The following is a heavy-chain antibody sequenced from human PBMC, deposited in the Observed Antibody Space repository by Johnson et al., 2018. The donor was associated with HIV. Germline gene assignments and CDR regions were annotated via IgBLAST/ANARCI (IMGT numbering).Heavy chain of an antibody. CDR2: ISYDGSNK. Sequence: QVQLVESGGGVVQPGRSLRLSCAASGFTFSSYAMHWVRQAPGKGLEWVAVISYDGSNKYYADSVKGRFTISRDNAKAFLYLQMNRLRAEDTALYYCARDTYCFDTRCYLTRPRAFDGWGQGTMVTVSS. V-gene: IGHV3-30-3*01. D-gene: IGHD2-21*02. CDR1: GFTFSSYA. J-gene: IGHJ3*01. CDR3: ARDTYCFDTRCYLTRPRAFDG.